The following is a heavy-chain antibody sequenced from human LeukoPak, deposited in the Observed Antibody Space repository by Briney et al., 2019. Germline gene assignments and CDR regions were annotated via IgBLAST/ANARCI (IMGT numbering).Heavy chain of an antibody. J-gene: IGHJ5*02. Sequence: GASVKVSCKASGYTFTSYDINWVRQATGQGVEWMGWMNPNSGNTGYAQKFQGRVTMTRNTSISTAYMELSSLRSEDTAVYYCARGPWIQLGSRENWFDPWGQGTLVTVSS. CDR3: ARGPWIQLGSRENWFDP. V-gene: IGHV1-8*01. CDR1: GYTFTSYD. CDR2: MNPNSGNT. D-gene: IGHD5-18*01.